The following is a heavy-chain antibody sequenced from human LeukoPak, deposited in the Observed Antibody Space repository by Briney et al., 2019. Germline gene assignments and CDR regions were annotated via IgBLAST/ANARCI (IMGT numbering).Heavy chain of an antibody. J-gene: IGHJ6*03. Sequence: PGGSLRLSCAASGFTFSSYSVNWVRQAPGKGLEWLSYISSSSSTIYYADSVKGRFANSRDNARNSLYLQMNSLRAEDTAVYYCARVRRVPAAPRPGYYYYMDVWGKGTTVTVSS. D-gene: IGHD2-2*01. CDR3: ARVRRVPAAPRPGYYYYMDV. CDR2: ISSSSSTI. CDR1: GFTFSSYS. V-gene: IGHV3-48*01.